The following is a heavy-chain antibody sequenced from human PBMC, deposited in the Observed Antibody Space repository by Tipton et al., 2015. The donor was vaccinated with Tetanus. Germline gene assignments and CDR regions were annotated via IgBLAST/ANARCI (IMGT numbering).Heavy chain of an antibody. Sequence: QMQLVQSGAEMKKPGASVKVSCKASGYTFTGYYMYWVRQAPGQGLEWVGWIDPNSGGTIYAQNFQGRVTMTRDTSISTVYMELSRLRSDDTAVYYCARDRGDYIYYGMDVWGPGTTVTVSS. V-gene: IGHV1-2*02. D-gene: IGHD3-22*01. J-gene: IGHJ6*02. CDR1: GYTFTGYY. CDR2: IDPNSGGT. CDR3: ARDRGDYIYYGMDV.